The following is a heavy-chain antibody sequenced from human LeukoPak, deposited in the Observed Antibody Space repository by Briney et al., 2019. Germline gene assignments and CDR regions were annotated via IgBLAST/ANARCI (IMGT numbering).Heavy chain of an antibody. J-gene: IGHJ4*01. D-gene: IGHD6-13*01. CDR3: ARGVYIAAAQYGY. Sequence: PSETLSLTCAVYGGSFSGYYWSWMRQPPGKGLEWIGYIYYSGTTNYNPSLKSRVTISVDTSKNQFSLKLSSVTAADTAVYYGARGVYIAAAQYGYWGQGTLVTVSS. V-gene: IGHV4-59*01. CDR1: GGSFSGYY. CDR2: IYYSGTT.